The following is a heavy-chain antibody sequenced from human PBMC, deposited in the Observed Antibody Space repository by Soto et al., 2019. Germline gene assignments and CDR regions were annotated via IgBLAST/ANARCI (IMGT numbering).Heavy chain of an antibody. Sequence: QVQLRESGPGLVKPSETLSLTCSVSSGSISTYYWSWIRQPPGKGLELIGYMSYSGNTNYSPPLKIRGSISVDTSENQVSQQLNSVTAGDTAVYFCARATTETALHIQHWGQGTLVTVSS. CDR1: SGSISTYY. CDR2: MSYSGNT. V-gene: IGHV4-59*08. CDR3: ARATTETALHIQH. J-gene: IGHJ1*01. D-gene: IGHD4-17*01.